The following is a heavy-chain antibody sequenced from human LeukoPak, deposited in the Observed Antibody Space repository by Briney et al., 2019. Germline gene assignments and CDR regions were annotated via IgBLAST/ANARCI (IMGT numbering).Heavy chain of an antibody. J-gene: IGHJ4*02. D-gene: IGHD3-16*02. CDR1: GYTFTGYY. Sequence: AASVKVSCKASGYTFTGYYMHWVRQAPGQGIEWMGWINPNSGGTNYAQKFQGRVTMTRDTSISTAYMELSRLRSDDTAVYYCAREQGSITFGGVIAGPDYWGQGTLVTVSS. CDR2: INPNSGGT. CDR3: AREQGSITFGGVIAGPDY. V-gene: IGHV1-2*02.